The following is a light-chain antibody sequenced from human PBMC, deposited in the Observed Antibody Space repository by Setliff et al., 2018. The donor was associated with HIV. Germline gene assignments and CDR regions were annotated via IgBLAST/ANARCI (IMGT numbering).Light chain of an antibody. CDR3: SSYTNTNTGV. J-gene: IGLJ1*01. CDR1: NSDVGGYNY. CDR2: EVR. V-gene: IGLV2-14*01. Sequence: QSALTQPASVSGSPGQSITISCTGSNSDVGGYNYVSWYQQHPGKAPKLMIYEVRNRPSGVSNRFSGSKSGNTASLTISGLQAEDEADYYCSSYTNTNTGVFGTGTKVTVL.